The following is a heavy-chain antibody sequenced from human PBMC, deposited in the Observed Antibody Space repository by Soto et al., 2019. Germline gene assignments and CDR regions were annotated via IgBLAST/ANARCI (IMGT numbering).Heavy chain of an antibody. CDR1: RHNFSGHY. D-gene: IGHD3-22*01. Sequence: QVQLVQSGAEVKKTGASVKVSCEAPRHNFSGHYMYWVRQAPGHGLEWMGWINPNSGGRKYAQKFQGRVTMTRDTSITTGYMDLRGLTSDDTGVYYCASAPPYYGISGYLEVWGLGTLVTVSS. V-gene: IGHV1-2*02. J-gene: IGHJ4*02. CDR2: INPNSGGR. CDR3: ASAPPYYGISGYLEV.